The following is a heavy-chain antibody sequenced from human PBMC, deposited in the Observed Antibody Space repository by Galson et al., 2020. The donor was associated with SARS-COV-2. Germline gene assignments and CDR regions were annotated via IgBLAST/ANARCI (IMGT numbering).Heavy chain of an antibody. CDR2: IIPIFGTA. Sequence: SVKVSCKASGGTFSSYAISWVRQAPGQGLEWMGGIIPIFGTANYAQKFQGGVTITADESTSTAYMELGSLRSEDTAVYYGARGGWGSSGYHNWFDPWGQGTLVTVSS. CDR3: ARGGWGSSGYHNWFDP. CDR1: GGTFSSYA. V-gene: IGHV1-69*13. D-gene: IGHD3-22*01. J-gene: IGHJ5*02.